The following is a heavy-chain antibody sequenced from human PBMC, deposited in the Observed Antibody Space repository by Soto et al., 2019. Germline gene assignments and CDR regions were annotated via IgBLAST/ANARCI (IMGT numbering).Heavy chain of an antibody. Sequence: QVQLVESGGGVVQPGTSLRLSCAASGFIFSDYGMHWVRQAPGKGPEWVAVIYYDGGRKEYGDSVKGRFTISRDNSQNTLYLQMNSLRPDDTAVYYCAKEGATVGRTYGDYWGQGTQVTVSS. V-gene: IGHV3-30*18. CDR3: AKEGATVGRTYGDY. CDR1: GFIFSDYG. J-gene: IGHJ4*02. CDR2: IYYDGGRK. D-gene: IGHD1-26*01.